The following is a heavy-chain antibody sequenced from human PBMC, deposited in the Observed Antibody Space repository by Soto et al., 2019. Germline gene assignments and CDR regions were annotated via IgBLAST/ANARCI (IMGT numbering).Heavy chain of an antibody. CDR3: ASSSLYGMDV. J-gene: IGHJ6*02. CDR2: IDPSDSYT. Sequence: GESLKISCEGSGYTFTSYYITWARQLPGKGLEWMGRIDPSDSYTTYNPSFQGHVTISADTSKNHFSLKVGSVTAADTAVYYCASSSLYGMDVWGQGTTVTVSS. V-gene: IGHV5-10-1*01. CDR1: GYTFTSYY.